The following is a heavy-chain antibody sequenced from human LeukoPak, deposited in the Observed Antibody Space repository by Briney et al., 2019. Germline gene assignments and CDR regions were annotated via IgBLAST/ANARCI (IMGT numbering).Heavy chain of an antibody. CDR2: IYYSGST. D-gene: IGHD2/OR15-2a*01. CDR3: ASCSRRKRAQRSWFRKNWNSEDAFDI. CDR1: GYSISSGYY. Sequence: SETLSLTCTVSGYSISSGYYWGWIRQPPGKGLEWIGSIYYSGSTYYNPSLKSRVTISVDTSKNQFSLKLSSVTAADTAVYYCASCSRRKRAQRSWFRKNWNSEDAFDIWGQGTMVTVSS. J-gene: IGHJ3*02. V-gene: IGHV4-38-2*02.